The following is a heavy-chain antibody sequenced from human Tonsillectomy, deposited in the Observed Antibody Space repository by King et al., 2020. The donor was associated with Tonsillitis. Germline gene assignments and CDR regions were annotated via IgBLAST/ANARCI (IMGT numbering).Heavy chain of an antibody. J-gene: IGHJ4*02. CDR3: ARGEAYGGNSPTDS. V-gene: IGHV3-11*01. D-gene: IGHD4-23*01. Sequence: VQLVESGGGLVKPGGSLRLSCAASGFTFSDFYMSWIRQAPGKGLEWVSYITSSGSPIYYADSVKGRFTISRDNAKNSLYLQMNTLRAEDTAVYYCARGEAYGGNSPTDSWGQGTLVTVSS. CDR1: GFTFSDFY. CDR2: ITSSGSPI.